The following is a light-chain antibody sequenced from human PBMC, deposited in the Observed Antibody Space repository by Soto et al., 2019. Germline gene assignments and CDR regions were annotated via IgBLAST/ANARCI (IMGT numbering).Light chain of an antibody. CDR2: KAS. CDR1: QSISSY. J-gene: IGKJ1*01. CDR3: QHYNSYSEA. Sequence: TQLTQSPSSLSASVGDRVTITCRASQSISSYLNWYQQKPGKAPKLLIYKASTLKSGVPSRFSGSGSGTEFTLTISSLQPDDFATYYCQHYNSYSEAFGQGTKVDIK. V-gene: IGKV1-5*03.